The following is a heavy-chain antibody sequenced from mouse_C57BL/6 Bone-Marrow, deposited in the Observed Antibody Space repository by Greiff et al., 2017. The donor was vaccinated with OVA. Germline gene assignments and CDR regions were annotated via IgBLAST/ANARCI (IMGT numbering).Heavy chain of an antibody. CDR1: GYAFTNYL. V-gene: IGHV1-54*01. J-gene: IGHJ2*01. D-gene: IGHD4-1*01. Sequence: QVQLQHSGAELVRPGTSVKVSCKASGYAFTNYLIEWVKQRPGQGLEWIGVINPGSGGTNYNEKFKGKATLTADKSSSTAYMQLSSLTSEDSAVYFCASELGPYFDYWGQGTTLTVSS. CDR3: ASELGPYFDY. CDR2: INPGSGGT.